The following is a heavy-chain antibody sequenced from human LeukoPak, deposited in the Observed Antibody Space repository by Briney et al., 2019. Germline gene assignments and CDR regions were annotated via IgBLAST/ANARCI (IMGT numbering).Heavy chain of an antibody. Sequence: GASVKVSCKASGYTFTGYYMHWVRQAPGQGLEWMGWINPNSGGTNYAQKFQGRVTMTRDTSISTAYMELSRLRSDDTAVYYCARDIYYYDSSGYYGAFDIWGQGTMVTVSS. D-gene: IGHD3-22*01. CDR1: GYTFTGYY. CDR3: ARDIYYYDSSGYYGAFDI. CDR2: INPNSGGT. J-gene: IGHJ3*02. V-gene: IGHV1-2*02.